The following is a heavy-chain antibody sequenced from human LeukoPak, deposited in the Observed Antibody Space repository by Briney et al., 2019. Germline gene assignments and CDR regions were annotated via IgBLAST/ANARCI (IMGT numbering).Heavy chain of an antibody. CDR1: GFTFDDYA. J-gene: IGHJ4*02. CDR3: AKDIRGLQLRVVGFDY. V-gene: IGHV3-9*01. Sequence: GGSLRLSCAASGFTFDDYAMHWVRQAPGKGLEWVSGISWNSGSIGYADSVKGRFTISRDNAKNSLYLQMNSLRAEDTALYYCAKDIRGLQLRVVGFDYWGQGTLVTVSS. CDR2: ISWNSGSI. D-gene: IGHD5-24*01.